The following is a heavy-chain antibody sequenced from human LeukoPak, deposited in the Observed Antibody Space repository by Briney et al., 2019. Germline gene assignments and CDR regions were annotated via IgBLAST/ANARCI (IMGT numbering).Heavy chain of an antibody. V-gene: IGHV3-23*01. CDR1: GFTSSSYA. J-gene: IGHJ4*02. CDR2: ISGSGGST. D-gene: IGHD4-11*01. CDR3: AKEDYRGDYFDY. Sequence: GGSLRLSCALSGFTSSSYAMRWVRQAPEGGREWVSHISGSGGSTYYADSVKGRFTISRDNSKNTLYLQMNSLRAEDTAVYYCAKEDYRGDYFDYWGQGTLVTVSS.